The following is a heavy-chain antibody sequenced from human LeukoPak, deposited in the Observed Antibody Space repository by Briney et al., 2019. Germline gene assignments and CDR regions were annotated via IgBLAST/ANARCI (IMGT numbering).Heavy chain of an antibody. Sequence: GGSLRLSCAASGFTFSSYGMHWVRQAPGKGLEWVAVISYDGSNKYYADSVKGRFTISRDNSKDTLYLQMNSLRAEDTAVYYCAKSGGPIRYFDWYLDYWGQGTLVTVSS. CDR2: ISYDGSNK. V-gene: IGHV3-30*18. J-gene: IGHJ4*02. CDR1: GFTFSSYG. CDR3: AKSGGPIRYFDWYLDY. D-gene: IGHD3-9*01.